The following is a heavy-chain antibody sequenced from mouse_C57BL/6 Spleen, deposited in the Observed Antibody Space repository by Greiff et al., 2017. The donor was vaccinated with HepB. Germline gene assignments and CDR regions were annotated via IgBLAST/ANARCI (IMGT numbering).Heavy chain of an antibody. CDR1: GFTFSSYT. D-gene: IGHD2-10*02. J-gene: IGHJ1*03. CDR3: ARHHLDSPYFDV. V-gene: IGHV5-9*01. Sequence: EVKLVESGGGLVKPGGSLKLSCAASGFTFSSYTMSWVRQTPEKRLEWVATISGGGGNTYYPDSVKGRFTISRDNAKNTLYLQMSSLRSEDTALYYCARHHLDSPYFDVWGTGTTVTVSS. CDR2: ISGGGGNT.